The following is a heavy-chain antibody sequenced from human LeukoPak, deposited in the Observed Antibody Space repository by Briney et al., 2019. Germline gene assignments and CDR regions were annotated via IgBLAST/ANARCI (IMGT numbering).Heavy chain of an antibody. J-gene: IGHJ4*02. CDR2: IYYSGST. CDR3: AREYSSSSYFDY. CDR1: GGSISSHY. Sequence: SETLSLTCTVSGGSISSHYWSWIRQPPGKGLEWIGYIYYSGSTNYNPPLKSRVTISVDTSKNQFSLKLSSVTAADTAVYYCAREYSSSSYFDYWGQGTLVTVSS. D-gene: IGHD6-6*01. V-gene: IGHV4-59*11.